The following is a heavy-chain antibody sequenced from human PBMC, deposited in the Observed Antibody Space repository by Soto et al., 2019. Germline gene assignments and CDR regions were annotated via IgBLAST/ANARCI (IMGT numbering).Heavy chain of an antibody. CDR1: GYTFTGYY. V-gene: IGHV1-2*04. Sequence: ASVKVSCKASGYTFTGYYMHWVRQAPGQGLEWMGWINPNSGGTNYAQKFQGWVTMNRDTSISTAYMELSRLRSDDTAVYYCAMALGTGDYYYYGMDVWGQGTTVTVSS. J-gene: IGHJ6*02. CDR3: AMALGTGDYYYYGMDV. CDR2: INPNSGGT. D-gene: IGHD7-27*01.